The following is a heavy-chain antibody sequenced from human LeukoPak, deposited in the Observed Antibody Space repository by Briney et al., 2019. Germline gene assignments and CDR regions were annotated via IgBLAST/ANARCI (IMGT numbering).Heavy chain of an antibody. CDR3: AKASLLRYFDWLSDGLGFDY. V-gene: IGHV3-23*01. D-gene: IGHD3-9*01. CDR2: ISGSGGST. CDR1: GFTFSSYA. J-gene: IGHJ4*02. Sequence: GGSLRLSCAASGFTFSSYAMSWVRQAPGKGLEWVSAISGSGGSTYYADSVKGRFTISRDNSKSTLYLQMNSLRAEDTAVYYCAKASLLRYFDWLSDGLGFDYWGQGTLVTVSS.